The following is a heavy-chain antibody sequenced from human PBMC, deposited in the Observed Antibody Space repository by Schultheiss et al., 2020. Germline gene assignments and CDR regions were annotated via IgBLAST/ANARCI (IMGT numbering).Heavy chain of an antibody. CDR3: AVAVANYYYGMDV. D-gene: IGHD6-19*01. J-gene: IGHJ6*02. Sequence: ASVKVSCKASGYIFTDNAMHWVRQAPGQRLEWMGWINTADGDTKYSREFQGRLTMTRDTSATTVYMELSSLTPEDTAVYYCAVAVANYYYGMDVWGQGTTVTVSS. CDR2: INTADGDT. V-gene: IGHV1-3*04. CDR1: GYIFTDNA.